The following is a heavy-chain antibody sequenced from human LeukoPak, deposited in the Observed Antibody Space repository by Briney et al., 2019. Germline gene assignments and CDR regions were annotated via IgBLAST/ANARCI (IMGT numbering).Heavy chain of an antibody. J-gene: IGHJ4*02. CDR2: ISWNRGSI. D-gene: IGHD1-26*01. CDR1: GFTLDDYA. V-gene: IGHV3-9*01. CDR3: AKARVGATELIDY. Sequence: PGGSLRLSCAAPGFTLDDYAMHWVRQAPGKGPEWVSGISWNRGSIGYADSVKGRFTISREKDKNSLSLQMNSLRAEDTALYYCAKARVGATELIDYWGQGTLVTVSS.